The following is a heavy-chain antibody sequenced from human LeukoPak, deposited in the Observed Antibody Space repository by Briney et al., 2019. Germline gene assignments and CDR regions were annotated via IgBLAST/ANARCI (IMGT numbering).Heavy chain of an antibody. Sequence: ASVKVSCKASGYSFTGFYLHWVRQAPGQGLEWMGWINPNSGGTDSAQKFQGRVTMTRDTSTSTVYMELSSLTSNDTAVYYCARVEMVTNFQFYYFDLWGPGTLVIVSS. J-gene: IGHJ4*02. CDR1: GYSFTGFY. CDR2: INPNSGGT. CDR3: ARVEMVTNFQFYYFDL. D-gene: IGHD5-24*01. V-gene: IGHV1-2*02.